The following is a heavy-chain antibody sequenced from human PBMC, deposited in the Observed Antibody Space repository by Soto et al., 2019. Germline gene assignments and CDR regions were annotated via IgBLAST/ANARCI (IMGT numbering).Heavy chain of an antibody. D-gene: IGHD2-21*01. J-gene: IGHJ4*02. V-gene: IGHV3-74*01. CDR3: ARADRETYCGGDCYSV. CDR2: INSDGSST. Sequence: PGGSLRLSCAASGFTFSSYWMHWVRQAPGKGLVWVSRINSDGSSTSYADSVKGRFTISRDNAKNTLYLQMNSLRVEDTAVYYCARADRETYCGGDCYSVWGQGTLVTVSS. CDR1: GFTFSSYW.